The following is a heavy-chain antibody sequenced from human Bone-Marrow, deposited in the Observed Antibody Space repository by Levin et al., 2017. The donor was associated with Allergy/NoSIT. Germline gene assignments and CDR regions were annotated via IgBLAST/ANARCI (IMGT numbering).Heavy chain of an antibody. J-gene: IGHJ6*02. CDR1: GGTFSSYA. CDR3: ARDSLGGMDV. Sequence: RGESLKISCKASGGTFSSYAISWVRQAPGQGLEWMGGIIPIFGTANYAQKFQGRVTITADESTSTAYMELSSLRSEDTAVYYCARDSLGGMDVWGQGTTVTVSS. CDR2: IIPIFGTA. V-gene: IGHV1-69*01.